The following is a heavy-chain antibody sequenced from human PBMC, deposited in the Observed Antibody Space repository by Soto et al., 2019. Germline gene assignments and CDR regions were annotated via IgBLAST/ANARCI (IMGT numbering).Heavy chain of an antibody. Sequence: QVQLVQSGAEVKKPGASVKVSCKASGYTFTSYDINGVRQATGQGLEGMGWMNPNSGNTGYAQKFQGRVTMTRNTSISTAYMELSSLRSEDTAVYYCARWWELLPGEVMGHVGGMDVWGQGTTVTVSS. CDR2: MNPNSGNT. V-gene: IGHV1-8*01. CDR3: ARWWELLPGEVMGHVGGMDV. CDR1: GYTFTSYD. J-gene: IGHJ6*02. D-gene: IGHD1-26*01.